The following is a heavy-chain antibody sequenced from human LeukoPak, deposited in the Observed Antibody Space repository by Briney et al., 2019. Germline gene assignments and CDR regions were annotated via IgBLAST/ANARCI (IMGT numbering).Heavy chain of an antibody. Sequence: ALVKVSCKASGYTFTGYYMHWVRQAPGQGLEWMGRINPNSGGTNYAQKFQGRVTMTRDTSISTAYMELSRLRSDDTAVYYCARALRIAAAGTGYYYYYYMDVWGKGTTVTVSS. CDR2: INPNSGGT. CDR1: GYTFTGYY. J-gene: IGHJ6*03. CDR3: ARALRIAAAGTGYYYYYYMDV. D-gene: IGHD6-13*01. V-gene: IGHV1-2*06.